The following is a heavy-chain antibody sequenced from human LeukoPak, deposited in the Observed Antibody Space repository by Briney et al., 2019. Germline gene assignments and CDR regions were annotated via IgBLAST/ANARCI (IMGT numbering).Heavy chain of an antibody. CDR2: ISSSSSYI. D-gene: IGHD3-22*01. Sequence: GGSLRPSFAAPGFTFSSYSMTWVRQAQGKGLKWVSSISSSSSYIYYADSVKGRFTISRDNAKNSLYLQMNSLRAEDTAVYYCARGITMRPYYMDVWGKGTTVTISS. J-gene: IGHJ6*03. CDR3: ARGITMRPYYMDV. CDR1: GFTFSSYS. V-gene: IGHV3-21*01.